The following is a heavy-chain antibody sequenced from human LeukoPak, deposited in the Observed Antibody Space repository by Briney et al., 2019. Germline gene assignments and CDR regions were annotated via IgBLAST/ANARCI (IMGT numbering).Heavy chain of an antibody. CDR2: ISDSSTLT. CDR3: ARDDWGSDYYYYGMDV. V-gene: IGHV3-21*01. CDR1: GFAFRNQA. D-gene: IGHD7-27*01. J-gene: IGHJ6*02. Sequence: GGSLRLSCAASGFAFRNQAMGWVRQAPGKGLEWVSVISDSSTLTYYADSVKGRFTISRDNAKNSLYLQMNSPRAEDTAVYYCARDDWGSDYYYYGMDVWGQGTTVTVSS.